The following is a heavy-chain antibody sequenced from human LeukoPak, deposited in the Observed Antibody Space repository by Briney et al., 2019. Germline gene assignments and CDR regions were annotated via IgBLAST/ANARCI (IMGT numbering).Heavy chain of an antibody. J-gene: IGHJ4*02. CDR2: IKQDGSEK. CDR1: GFTFSSYW. Sequence: PGGSLRLSCAASGFTFSSYWMSWVRQAPGKGLEWVANIKQDGSEKYYVDSVKGRFTISRDNAKNSLYLQMNSLRAEDTALYYCAKGNLITMVRGGDYFDYWGQGTLVTVSS. CDR3: AKGNLITMVRGGDYFDY. V-gene: IGHV3-7*03. D-gene: IGHD3-10*01.